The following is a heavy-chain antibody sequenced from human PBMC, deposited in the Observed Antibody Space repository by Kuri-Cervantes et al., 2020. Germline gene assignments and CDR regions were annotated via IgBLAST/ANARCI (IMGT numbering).Heavy chain of an antibody. V-gene: IGHV1-24*01. J-gene: IGHJ4*02. CDR1: GYTLTGLS. CDR2: FDPEDGET. Sequence: GESLKISCKVSGYTLTGLSMHWVRQAPGKGLEWMGGFDPEDGETIYAQKFQGRVIMTTDTSTSTVYMELRSLRSDDTAVYYCAREGTYYYESSGSRYWGQGTLVTVSS. D-gene: IGHD3-22*01. CDR3: AREGTYYYESSGSRY.